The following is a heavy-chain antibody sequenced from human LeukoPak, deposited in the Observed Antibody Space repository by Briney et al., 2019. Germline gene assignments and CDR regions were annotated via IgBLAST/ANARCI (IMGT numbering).Heavy chain of an antibody. CDR2: IYYSGST. J-gene: IGHJ6*02. Sequence: SETLSLTCTVSGGSISSYYWSWIRQPAGKGLEWIGRIYYSGSTYYNPSLKSRVTISVDTSKNQFSLKLSSVTAADTAVYYCARDHMVRGVTPLGMDVWGQGTTVTVSS. V-gene: IGHV4-4*07. D-gene: IGHD3-10*01. CDR3: ARDHMVRGVTPLGMDV. CDR1: GGSISSYY.